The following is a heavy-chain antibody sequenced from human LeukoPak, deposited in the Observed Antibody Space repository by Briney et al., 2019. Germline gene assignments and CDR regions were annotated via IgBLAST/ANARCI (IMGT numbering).Heavy chain of an antibody. Sequence: GRSLGLSCAASGFTFSSYGMHWVRQAPGKGLEWVAVISYDGSNKYYADSVKGRFTISRDNSKNTLYLQMNSLRAEDTAVYYCARSGHYDSSGYYSHWGQGTLVTVSS. CDR3: ARSGHYDSSGYYSH. CDR1: GFTFSSYG. V-gene: IGHV3-30*03. CDR2: ISYDGSNK. J-gene: IGHJ4*02. D-gene: IGHD3-22*01.